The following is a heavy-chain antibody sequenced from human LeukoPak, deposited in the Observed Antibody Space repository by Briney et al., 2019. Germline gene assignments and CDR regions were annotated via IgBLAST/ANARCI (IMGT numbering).Heavy chain of an antibody. CDR1: GFTFSSYG. V-gene: IGHV3-33*01. J-gene: IGHJ4*02. D-gene: IGHD4-17*01. CDR2: IWYDGSNK. CDR3: ARDLDYGDVTPLYY. Sequence: GGSLRLSCAASGFTFSSYGMHWVRQAPGKGLEWVAVIWYDGSNKYYADSVKGRFTISRDNSKNTLYLQMNSLRAEDTAVYYCARDLDYGDVTPLYYWGQGTLVTVSS.